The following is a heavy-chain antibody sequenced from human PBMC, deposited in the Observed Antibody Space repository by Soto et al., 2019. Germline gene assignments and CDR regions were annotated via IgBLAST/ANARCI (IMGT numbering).Heavy chain of an antibody. D-gene: IGHD4-4*01. Sequence: GESLKISCKGSGYSFTSYWIGWVRQMPGKGLEWMGIIYPGDSDTRYSPSFQGRVTISADKSISTAYLQWSSLKASDTAMYYCARTTVTTSMDYYYGMDVWGQGTTVTVSS. V-gene: IGHV5-51*01. CDR2: IYPGDSDT. CDR1: GYSFTSYW. CDR3: ARTTVTTSMDYYYGMDV. J-gene: IGHJ6*02.